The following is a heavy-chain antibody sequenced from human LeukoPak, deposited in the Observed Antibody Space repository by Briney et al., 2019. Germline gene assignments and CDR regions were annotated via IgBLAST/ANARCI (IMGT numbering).Heavy chain of an antibody. Sequence: PGGSLRLSCAASGFTFSSHSMNWVRQAPGKGLEWVSSFGTRSSSIYYADSVKGRFTISRDNAKNTLYLQVNNLRAEDTAVYYCARGPNSNWSGLDFWGQGTLLTVSS. D-gene: IGHD6-6*01. CDR1: GFTFSSHS. CDR3: ARGPNSNWSGLDF. CDR2: FGTRSSSI. J-gene: IGHJ4*02. V-gene: IGHV3-21*01.